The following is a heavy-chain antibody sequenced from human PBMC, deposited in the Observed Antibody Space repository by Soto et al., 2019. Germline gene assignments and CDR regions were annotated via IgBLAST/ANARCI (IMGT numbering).Heavy chain of an antibody. V-gene: IGHV3-15*07. Sequence: EVQLVESGGGLVKPGGSLRLSCAASGFTFSNAWMNWVRQAPGKGLEWVGRIKSKTDGGTTDYAAPVKGRFTISRDDSKNTLYLQMNSLKTEDTAVYYCTTPGGYSGYDTGYYYYYYGMDVWGQGTTVTVSS. CDR3: TTPGGYSGYDTGYYYYYYGMDV. J-gene: IGHJ6*02. CDR2: IKSKTDGGTT. CDR1: GFTFSNAW. D-gene: IGHD5-12*01.